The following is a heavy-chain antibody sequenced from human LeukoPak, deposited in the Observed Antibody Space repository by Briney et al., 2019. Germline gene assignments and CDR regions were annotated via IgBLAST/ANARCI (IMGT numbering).Heavy chain of an antibody. CDR2: IYYSGST. D-gene: IGHD2-21*01. CDR3: ARLFEVVDAFDI. J-gene: IGHJ3*02. CDR1: GGSISTYY. V-gene: IGHV4-59*01. Sequence: SETLSLTCTVSGGSISTYYWSWIRQPPGKGLEWIGYIYYSGSTNYNPSLKSRVTISIDTSKNQFSLKLSSVTAADTAVYYCARLFEVVDAFDIWGQGTMVTVS.